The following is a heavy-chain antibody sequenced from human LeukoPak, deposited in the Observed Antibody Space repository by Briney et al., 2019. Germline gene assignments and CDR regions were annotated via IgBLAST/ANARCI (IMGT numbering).Heavy chain of an antibody. CDR2: FYYTGSS. CDR3: ATMRGGGTFDI. CDR1: GASISSNSYY. J-gene: IGHJ3*02. D-gene: IGHD3-16*01. Sequence: SETLSLTCTVSGASISSNSYYWGWIRQPPGKGLEWIGSFYYTGSSYYNPSLKGRVAISRDTSKNQFSLRLNSVTAADTGIYYCATMRGGGTFDIWGHGTMVTVSS. V-gene: IGHV4-39*07.